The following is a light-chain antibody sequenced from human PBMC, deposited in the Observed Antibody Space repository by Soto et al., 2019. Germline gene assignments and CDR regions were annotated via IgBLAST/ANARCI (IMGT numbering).Light chain of an antibody. CDR1: QSVSDK. J-gene: IGKJ4*01. CDR3: QRYNSWFFT. Sequence: EIVMTQSPGTLSVSPGERVTLSCRASQSVSDKVAWYQQKPGQAPRLLMYGASTRATGIPARFSGSGSGTEFTLTISSLQSEDFAVYYCQRYNSWFFTFGGGTRVEI. V-gene: IGKV3-15*01. CDR2: GAS.